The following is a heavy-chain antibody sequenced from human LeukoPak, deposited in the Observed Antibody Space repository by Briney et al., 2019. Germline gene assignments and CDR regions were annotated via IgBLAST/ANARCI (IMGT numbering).Heavy chain of an antibody. CDR3: AREGATTAFDY. CDR1: GFTVSNNY. J-gene: IGHJ4*02. V-gene: IGHV3-53*01. Sequence: PGRSLRLSCAVSGFTVSNNYINSVRQAPGKGLELVSIIYSGGRTYYGDSAKGRFNISGDIFKNTVYLQMNSLRAEDTAVYYCAREGATTAFDYWGQGTLVTVSS. CDR2: IYSGGRT. D-gene: IGHD1-26*01.